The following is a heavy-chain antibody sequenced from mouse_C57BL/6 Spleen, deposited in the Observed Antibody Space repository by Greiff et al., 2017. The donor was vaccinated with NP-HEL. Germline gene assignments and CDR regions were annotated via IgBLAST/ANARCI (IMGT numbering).Heavy chain of an antibody. V-gene: IGHV5-4*03. D-gene: IGHD2-3*01. J-gene: IGHJ3*01. Sequence: EVMLVESGGGLVKPGGSLKLSCAASGFTFSSYAMSWVRQTPAKRLEWVATISDGGSYTYYPDNVKGRFPISRDTAKNNLYLQMSHLKAEDTAMYYCARARYDGYYEVAYWGQGTLVTVSA. CDR2: ISDGGSYT. CDR1: GFTFSSYA. CDR3: ARARYDGYYEVAY.